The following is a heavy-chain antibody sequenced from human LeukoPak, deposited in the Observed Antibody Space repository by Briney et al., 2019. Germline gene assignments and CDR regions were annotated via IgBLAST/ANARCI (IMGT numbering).Heavy chain of an antibody. CDR1: GFTFSSYW. CDR3: AREYSSSTDFDY. CDR2: IKQDGSEK. V-gene: IGHV3-7*01. D-gene: IGHD6-6*01. Sequence: PGGSLRLSCVASGFTFSSYWMSWVRQAPGKGLEWVANIKQDGSEKYYVDSVKGRFTISRDNAKNSLYLQMNSLRAEDTAVYYCAREYSSSTDFDYWGQGTLVTVSS. J-gene: IGHJ4*02.